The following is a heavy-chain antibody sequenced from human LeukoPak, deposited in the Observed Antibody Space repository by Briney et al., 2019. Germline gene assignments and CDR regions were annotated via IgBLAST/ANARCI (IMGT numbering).Heavy chain of an antibody. J-gene: IGHJ5*02. CDR1: GYTFTGYY. CDR2: INPNSGGT. V-gene: IGHV1-2*02. Sequence: GASVKVSCKASGYTFTGYYMHWVRQAPGQGLEWMGWINPNSGGTNYAQKFQGRVTMTRDTFISTAYMELSRLRSDDTAVYYCARETLAARHGDPWGQGTLVTVSS. CDR3: ARETLAARHGDP. D-gene: IGHD6-6*01.